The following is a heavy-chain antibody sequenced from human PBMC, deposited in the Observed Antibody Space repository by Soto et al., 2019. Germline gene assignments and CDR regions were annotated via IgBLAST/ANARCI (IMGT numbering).Heavy chain of an antibody. J-gene: IGHJ4*02. D-gene: IGHD2-15*01. CDR1: GGSISSYY. Sequence: PSETLSLTCTVSGGSISSYYWSWIRQPPGKGLEWIGYIYYSGSTSYNPSLKSRVTISVDTSKNQFSLKLSSVTAADTAVYYCARTIRYCSGGSCYLRFDYWGQGTLVTVSS. CDR3: ARTIRYCSGGSCYLRFDY. CDR2: IYYSGST. V-gene: IGHV4-59*12.